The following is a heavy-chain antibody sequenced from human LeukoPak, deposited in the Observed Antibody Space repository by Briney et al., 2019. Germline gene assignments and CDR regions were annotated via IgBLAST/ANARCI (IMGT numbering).Heavy chain of an antibody. V-gene: IGHV3-23*01. CDR1: GFTFISCA. CDR2: ITGDGTRT. D-gene: IGHD1-14*01. CDR3: ASRPRADMGPLDY. Sequence: TGGSLRLSCAASGFTFISCAMTWVRQAPGTGLEWVASITGDGTRTYYTDSVKGRFTISRDNSKNTLYLQMNSLRADETAIYYCASRPRADMGPLDYWGQGTLVTVST. J-gene: IGHJ4*02.